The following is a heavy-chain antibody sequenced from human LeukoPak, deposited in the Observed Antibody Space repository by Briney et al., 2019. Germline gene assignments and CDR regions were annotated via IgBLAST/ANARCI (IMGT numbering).Heavy chain of an antibody. CDR3: AKCSVTCYANAFYI. V-gene: IGHV3-23*01. CDR1: GFTFTSDA. J-gene: IGHJ3*02. CDR2: INRSGGDT. Sequence: GGSLRLSCAASGFTFTSDAMTWVRQAPGKGLEWVSAINRSGGDTEYADSVKGRFTISRDNSKNTLYLQMNSLRAEDTAVYYCAKCSVTCYANAFYIWGQGTMVTVSS. D-gene: IGHD2-2*01.